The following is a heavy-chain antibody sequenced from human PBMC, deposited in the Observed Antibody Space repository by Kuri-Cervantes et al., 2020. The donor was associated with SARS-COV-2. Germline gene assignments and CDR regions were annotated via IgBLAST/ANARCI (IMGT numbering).Heavy chain of an antibody. D-gene: IGHD3-10*01. V-gene: IGHV1-18*01. CDR1: GYTFTSYD. Sequence: ASVKVSCKASGYTFTSYDINWVRQATGQGLEWMGWISAYNGNTNYAQKLQGRVTMTTDTSTSTAYMELRSLRSDDTAVYYCARDGGFITMVRGVTRSYYYYGMDVWGQGTTVTVSS. CDR3: ARDGGFITMVRGVTRSYYYYGMDV. CDR2: ISAYNGNT. J-gene: IGHJ6*02.